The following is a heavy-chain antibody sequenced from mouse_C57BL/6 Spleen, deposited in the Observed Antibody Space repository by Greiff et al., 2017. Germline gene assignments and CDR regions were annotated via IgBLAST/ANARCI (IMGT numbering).Heavy chain of an antibody. J-gene: IGHJ3*01. CDR2: ISYDGSN. CDR3: ARGQFRSPFAY. CDR1: GYSITSGYY. Sequence: ESGPGLVKPSQSLSLTCSVTGYSITSGYYWNWIRQFPGNKLEWMGYISYDGSNNYNPSLTNRISITRDTSKNQFFLKLNSVTTEDTATYYCARGQFRSPFAYWGQGTLVTVSA. D-gene: IGHD3-2*02. V-gene: IGHV3-6*01.